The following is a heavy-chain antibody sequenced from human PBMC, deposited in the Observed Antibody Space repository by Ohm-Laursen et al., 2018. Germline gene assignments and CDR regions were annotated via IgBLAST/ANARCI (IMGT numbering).Heavy chain of an antibody. CDR2: IDWDDDK. V-gene: IGHV2-70*11. CDR1: GLSLSTSGMC. CDR3: ARMGYSYGGGMDV. D-gene: IGHD5-18*01. Sequence: TQTLTLTRTFSGLSLSTSGMCVSWIRQPPGKALEWLARIDWDDDKYYSTSLKTRLTISKDTSKNQVVLTMTNMDPVDTATYYCARMGYSYGGGMDVWGQGTTVTVSS. J-gene: IGHJ6*02.